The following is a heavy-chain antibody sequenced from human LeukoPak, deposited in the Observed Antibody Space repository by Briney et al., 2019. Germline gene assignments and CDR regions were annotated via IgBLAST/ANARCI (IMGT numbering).Heavy chain of an antibody. Sequence: PGGSLRLSCAASGFTFSSYGMHWVRQAPGKGLEWVAFIRYDGSNKYYADSVKGRFTISRDNSKNSLYLQMYSLRAGDTAAYYCASPQTSGYAFGYWGQGTLDTVSS. J-gene: IGHJ4*02. CDR1: GFTFSSYG. CDR3: ASPQTSGYAFGY. CDR2: IRYDGSNK. D-gene: IGHD5-12*01. V-gene: IGHV3-30*02.